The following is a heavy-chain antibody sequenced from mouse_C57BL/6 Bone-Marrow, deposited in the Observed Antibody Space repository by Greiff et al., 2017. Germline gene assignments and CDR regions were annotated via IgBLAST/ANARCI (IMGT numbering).Heavy chain of an antibody. CDR2: ISSGGSYP. V-gene: IGHV5-6*01. D-gene: IGHD2-4*01. J-gene: IGHJ4*01. CDR1: GFTFSSYG. Sequence: EVQGVESGGDLVKPGGSLKLSCAASGFTFSSYGMSWVRQTPDQRLEWVATISSGGSYPYYPASVKGRFPISRDNAKNTLYLQMSSLKSEDTAMYYCARLEITTVPYYYAMDYWGQGTSVTVSS. CDR3: ARLEITTVPYYYAMDY.